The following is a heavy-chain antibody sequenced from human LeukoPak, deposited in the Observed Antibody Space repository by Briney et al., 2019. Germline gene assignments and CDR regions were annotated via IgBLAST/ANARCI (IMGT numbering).Heavy chain of an antibody. CDR2: INHSGST. V-gene: IGHV4-34*01. Sequence: SETLSLTCAVYGGSFSGYYWSWIRQPPGKGLEWIGEINHSGSTNYNPSLKSRVTISVDTSKNQFSLKLSSVTAADTAVYYCARTVSTIFGVVIMPFDYWGQGTLVTVPS. J-gene: IGHJ4*02. CDR3: ARTVSTIFGVVIMPFDY. D-gene: IGHD3-3*01. CDR1: GGSFSGYY.